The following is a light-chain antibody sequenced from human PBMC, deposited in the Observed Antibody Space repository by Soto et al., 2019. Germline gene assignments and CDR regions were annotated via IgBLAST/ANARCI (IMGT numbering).Light chain of an antibody. V-gene: IGLV2-11*01. J-gene: IGLJ2*01. CDR1: SSDVGGYNY. CDR2: DVS. Sequence: QSALTQPRSVTGSPGQSVTISCTGTSSDVGGYNYVSWYQQHPGKAPKLMIYDVSKQPSGVPDRFSGSKSGNTVSLTISGLQAEDEAGYYCCSYAGSYTFVVFGGGTKLTVL. CDR3: CSYAGSYTFVV.